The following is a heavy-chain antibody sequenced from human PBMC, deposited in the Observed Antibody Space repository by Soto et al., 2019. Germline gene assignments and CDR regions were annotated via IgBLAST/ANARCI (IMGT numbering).Heavy chain of an antibody. CDR2: VIGSGVNV. D-gene: IGHD3-10*01. CDR3: AKGSAFECKGAICYPFDH. J-gene: IGHJ4*02. CDR1: GFTFSNYA. V-gene: IGHV3-23*01. Sequence: PGGSLRLSCTASGFTFSNYAINWVRLAPGKRLEWVSSVIGSGVNVFYADSVKGRFTISRDNSKNTVYLGMNSLRADDTAEYFCAKGSAFECKGAICYPFDHWGRGTLVTVSS.